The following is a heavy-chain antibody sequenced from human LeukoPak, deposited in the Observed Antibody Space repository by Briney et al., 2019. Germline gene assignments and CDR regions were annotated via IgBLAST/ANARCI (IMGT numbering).Heavy chain of an antibody. V-gene: IGHV3-30*02. CDR3: AKDLGNSFDY. CDR1: GFTFSGYG. CDR2: IQYDGSDK. D-gene: IGHD4-23*01. Sequence: GGSLRHSCAASGFTFSGYGMHWVRQAPGKGLEWVAFIQYDGSDKYYADSVKGRFTISRDNSKNTLYLQMNSLRAEDTAVYYCAKDLGNSFDYWGQGTLVTVSS. J-gene: IGHJ4*02.